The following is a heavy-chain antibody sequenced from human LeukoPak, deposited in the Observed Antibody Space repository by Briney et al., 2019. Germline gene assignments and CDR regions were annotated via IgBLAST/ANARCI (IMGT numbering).Heavy chain of an antibody. J-gene: IGHJ4*02. Sequence: GGSLRLSCAASGFTFSSYSMNWVRQAPGKGLEWVSSISSSSSYIYYADSVKGRFTISRDNSKNTLYLQMNSLRAEDTAVYYCVKGPQQQLVYFDYWGQGTLVTVSS. CDR2: ISSSSSYI. CDR3: VKGPQQQLVYFDY. D-gene: IGHD6-13*01. V-gene: IGHV3-21*01. CDR1: GFTFSSYS.